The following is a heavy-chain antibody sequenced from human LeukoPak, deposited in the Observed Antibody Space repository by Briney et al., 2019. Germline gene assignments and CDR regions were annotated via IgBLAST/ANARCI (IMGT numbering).Heavy chain of an antibody. V-gene: IGHV4-39*01. CDR3: ARHEYSGSYYGLSWFDP. J-gene: IGHJ5*02. D-gene: IGHD1-26*01. Sequence: SETLSLTCTVSGGTISSSGYYWGWIRQPPGKGLEWIASIYYSGSTYYNPSLKSRVTISVDTSKNQLSLKLSSLTAADTAVYYCARHEYSGSYYGLSWFDPWGQGTLVTVSS. CDR2: IYYSGST. CDR1: GGTISSSGYY.